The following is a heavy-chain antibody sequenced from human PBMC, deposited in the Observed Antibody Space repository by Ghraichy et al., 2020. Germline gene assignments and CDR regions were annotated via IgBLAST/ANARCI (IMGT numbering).Heavy chain of an antibody. J-gene: IGHJ6*02. Sequence: SQTLSLTCAISGDSVSSNSAAWNWIRQSPSRGLEWLGRTYYRSKWYNDYAVSVKSRITINPDTSKNQFSLQLNSVTPEDTAVYYCARGYSSSFLPVYYYGMDVWGQGTTVTVSS. D-gene: IGHD6-13*01. CDR1: GDSVSSNSAA. V-gene: IGHV6-1*01. CDR3: ARGYSSSFLPVYYYGMDV. CDR2: TYYRSKWYN.